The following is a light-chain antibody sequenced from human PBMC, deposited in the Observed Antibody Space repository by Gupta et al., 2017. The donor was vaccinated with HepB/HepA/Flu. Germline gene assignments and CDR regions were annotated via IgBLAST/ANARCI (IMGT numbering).Light chain of an antibody. CDR3: QQYNSYWT. V-gene: IGKV1-5*03. J-gene: IGKJ1*01. CDR1: QSISSW. Sequence: DIQMTQSPSTLSASVGDRVTITCRASQSISSWLAWYQQKPGKAPKLLIYKASSLERGVPSRFSGSGSGTEFTLTSSRRQPDDFANYYCQQYNSYWTFGQGTKVEIK. CDR2: KAS.